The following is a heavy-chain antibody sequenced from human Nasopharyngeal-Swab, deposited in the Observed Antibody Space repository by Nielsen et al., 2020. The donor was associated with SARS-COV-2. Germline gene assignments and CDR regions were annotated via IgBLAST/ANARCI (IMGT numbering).Heavy chain of an antibody. CDR1: GFTFSSYA. J-gene: IGHJ4*02. D-gene: IGHD3-16*02. CDR3: AKDQGLLYDYVWGSYRYTGSYYFDY. CDR2: ISYDGSNK. V-gene: IGHV3-30-3*01. Sequence: GGSLRLSCAASGFTFSSYAMHWVRQAPGKGLEWVAVISYDGSNKYYADSVKGRFTISRDNSKNTLYLQMNSLRAEDTAVYYCAKDQGLLYDYVWGSYRYTGSYYFDYWGQGTLVTVSS.